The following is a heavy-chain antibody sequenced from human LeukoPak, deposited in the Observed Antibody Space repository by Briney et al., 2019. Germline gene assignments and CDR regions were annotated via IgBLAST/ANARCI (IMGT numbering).Heavy chain of an antibody. V-gene: IGHV3-43D*03. CDR2: ISWDGGST. CDR3: VRDNPRCCGVVPANIDDY. CDR1: GFTFDDYA. Sequence: PGGSLRLSCAASGFTFDDYAMHWVRQAPGKGLGWVSLISWDGGSTYYADSVKGRFTISRDNGKNSLYLQMNSLRAEDTAVYYCVRDNPRCCGVVPANIDDYWGQGTLVTVSS. J-gene: IGHJ4*02. D-gene: IGHD2-15*01.